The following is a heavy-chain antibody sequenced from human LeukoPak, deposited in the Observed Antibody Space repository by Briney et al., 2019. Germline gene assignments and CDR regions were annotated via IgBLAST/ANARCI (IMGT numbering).Heavy chain of an antibody. J-gene: IGHJ4*02. CDR2: ISSSSSYI. D-gene: IGHD3-10*01. V-gene: IGHV3-21*01. Sequence: KPGGSLRLSCAASGFAFSSYTMSWVRQAPGKGLEWVTFISSSSSYIYHADSVRGRFTISRDNAKKLMYLQMNSLRVEDTAVHYCARGSLSSGSHYGDYWGQGTLVTVSS. CDR1: GFAFSSYT. CDR3: ARGSLSSGSHYGDY.